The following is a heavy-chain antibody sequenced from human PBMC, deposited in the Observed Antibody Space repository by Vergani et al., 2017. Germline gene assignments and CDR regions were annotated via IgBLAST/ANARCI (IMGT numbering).Heavy chain of an antibody. CDR1: GFTFSSYA. CDR2: ISGSGGST. V-gene: IGHV3-23*04. Sequence: EVQLVESGGGLVQPGGSLRLSCAASGFTFSSYAMSWVRQAPGKGLEWVSAISGSGGSTYYADSVKGRFTISRDNSKTTLYLQMNSLRAEDTAVYYCARAPRSSGYFFDYWGQGTLVTVSS. J-gene: IGHJ4*02. D-gene: IGHD3-22*01. CDR3: ARAPRSSGYFFDY.